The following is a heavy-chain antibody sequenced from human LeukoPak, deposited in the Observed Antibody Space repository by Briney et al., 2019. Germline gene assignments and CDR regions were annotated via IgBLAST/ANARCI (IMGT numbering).Heavy chain of an antibody. CDR1: GGSFSGYY. D-gene: IGHD3-16*02. CDR2: INHSGST. CDR3: ARGRRNYDYVWGSYRYTHFDY. Sequence: SETLSLTCAVYGGSFSGYYWSWIRQPPGKGLEWIGEINHSGSTNYNPSLKSRVTISVDTSKNQFSLKLSSVTAADTAVYYCARGRRNYDYVWGSYRYTHFDYWGQGTLVTVSA. V-gene: IGHV4-34*01. J-gene: IGHJ4*02.